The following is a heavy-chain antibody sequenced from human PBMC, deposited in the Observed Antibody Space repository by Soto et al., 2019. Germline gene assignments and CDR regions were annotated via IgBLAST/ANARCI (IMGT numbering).Heavy chain of an antibody. J-gene: IGHJ4*02. CDR2: AHAIGST. CDR1: GGSLTDFY. D-gene: IGHD6-6*01. Sequence: QVQLQESGPGLVKPSETLSLTCTVSGGSLTDFYWSWIRQAPGEGLEWVGYAHAIGSTFYNSSLKSRVSISVDTSKNQFSLRLSSVTAADTAVYYCARATAMYNNSSGCLDYWGQGTLVTVSS. CDR3: ARATAMYNNSSGCLDY. V-gene: IGHV4-59*01.